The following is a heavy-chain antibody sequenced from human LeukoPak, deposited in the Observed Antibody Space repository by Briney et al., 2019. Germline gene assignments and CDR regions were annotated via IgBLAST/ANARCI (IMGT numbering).Heavy chain of an antibody. J-gene: IGHJ4*02. D-gene: IGHD6-19*01. V-gene: IGHV4-59*01. CDR1: GGSISSYY. Sequence: SETLSLTCTVSGGSISSYYWSWIRQPPGKGLEWIGHIYYSGSTNYNPSLKSRVTISIDTSKNQFSLRLSSVTAADTAVYFCARDSTWLLDYWGQGTLITVSS. CDR3: ARDSTWLLDY. CDR2: IYYSGST.